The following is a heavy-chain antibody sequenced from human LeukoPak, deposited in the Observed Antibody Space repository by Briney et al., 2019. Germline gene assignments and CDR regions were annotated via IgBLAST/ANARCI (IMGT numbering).Heavy chain of an antibody. V-gene: IGHV3-48*02. CDR2: ITGSSSTI. D-gene: IGHD5-18*01. CDR1: GFTFSSYS. CDR3: ARVEGYSYNYALDY. J-gene: IGHJ4*02. Sequence: GGSLRLSCAASGFTFSSYSMNWVRQAPGKGLEWVSYITGSSSTIYYADSVKGRFTISRDNAKNSLYLQMNSLRDEDTAVYYCARVEGYSYNYALDYWGQGTLVTVSS.